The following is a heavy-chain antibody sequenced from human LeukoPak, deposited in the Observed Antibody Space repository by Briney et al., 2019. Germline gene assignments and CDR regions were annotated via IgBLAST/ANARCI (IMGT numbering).Heavy chain of an antibody. CDR2: INGDGSAT. V-gene: IGHV3-74*01. J-gene: IGHJ4*02. Sequence: GGSLRLSCEASGFTFRRHWMHWVRQAPGKGLVWVSRINGDGSATYYADSVKGRFSISRDNPKNTLYLHMHSLRADDTAVYYCAREEEMATNTDYWGQGTLVTVSS. D-gene: IGHD5-24*01. CDR1: GFTFRRHW. CDR3: AREEEMATNTDY.